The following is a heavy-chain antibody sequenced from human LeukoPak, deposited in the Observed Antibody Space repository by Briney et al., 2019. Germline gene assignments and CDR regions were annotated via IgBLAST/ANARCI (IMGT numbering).Heavy chain of an antibody. D-gene: IGHD1-26*01. CDR2: ISGYSGNT. J-gene: IGHJ4*02. CDR3: ARSTGSYYFDY. Sequence: GASVKVSCKASGYTFTGYYMHWVRQAPGQGLEWMGWISGYSGNTNYAQKLQGRVTLTADTSTSTAYMELRSLRSDDTAVYYCARSTGSYYFDYWGQGTLVTVSS. V-gene: IGHV1-18*04. CDR1: GYTFTGYY.